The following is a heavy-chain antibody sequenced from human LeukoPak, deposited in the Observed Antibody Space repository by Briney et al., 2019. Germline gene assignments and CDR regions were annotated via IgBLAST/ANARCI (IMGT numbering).Heavy chain of an antibody. CDR1: GDSVSSNSAA. Sequence: SQTLSLTCDISGDSVSSNSAAWNWIRQSPSRGLEWLGRTYYRSKWYTDYAVSVKSRISINPDTSQNQFSLQLNSVTPEDTAMYYCARAASPYYYGSGGYYSRFDYWGQGTLVTVSS. D-gene: IGHD3-10*01. CDR2: TYYRSKWYT. V-gene: IGHV6-1*01. CDR3: ARAASPYYYGSGGYYSRFDY. J-gene: IGHJ4*02.